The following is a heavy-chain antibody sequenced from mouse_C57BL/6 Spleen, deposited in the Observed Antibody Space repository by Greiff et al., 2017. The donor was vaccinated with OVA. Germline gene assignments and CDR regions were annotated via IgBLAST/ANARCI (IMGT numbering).Heavy chain of an antibody. J-gene: IGHJ4*01. CDR3: ARDRNYYGSSYAMDY. CDR1: GFTFSDYY. Sequence: EVQVVESEGGLVQPGRSMKLSCTASGFTFSDYYMAWVRQVPEKGLEWVANINYDGSSTYYLDSLKSRFIISRDNAKNILYLQMSSLKSEDTATYYCARDRNYYGSSYAMDYWGQGTSVTVSS. CDR2: INYDGSST. D-gene: IGHD1-1*01. V-gene: IGHV5-16*01.